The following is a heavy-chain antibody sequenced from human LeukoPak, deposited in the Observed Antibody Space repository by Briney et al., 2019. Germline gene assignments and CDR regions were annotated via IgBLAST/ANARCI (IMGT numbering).Heavy chain of an antibody. Sequence: GGSLRLSCAASGFTFSSYEMNWVRQAPGKGLEWVSYISSSGSTIYYADSVKGRFTISRDNAKNSLYLQMNSLRAEDTAVYYCARVPSYYYDSSGYYSYYFDYWGQGTLVTVSS. V-gene: IGHV3-48*03. D-gene: IGHD3-22*01. CDR1: GFTFSSYE. J-gene: IGHJ4*02. CDR3: ARVPSYYYDSSGYYSYYFDY. CDR2: ISSSGSTI.